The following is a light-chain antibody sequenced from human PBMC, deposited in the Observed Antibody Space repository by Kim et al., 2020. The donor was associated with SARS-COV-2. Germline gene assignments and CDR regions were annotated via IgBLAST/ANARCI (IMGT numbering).Light chain of an antibody. CDR1: QSVSSY. J-gene: IGKJ4*01. Sequence: EIVMTQSPATLSVSPGERVTLSCRASQSVSSYLAWYQQKPGQSPRLLIYDASTRATDIPDRFSGSGSGTEFTLTISSLQSEDFAVYYCQQYNKWPPLTFGGGTKLEI. V-gene: IGKV3-15*01. CDR3: QQYNKWPPLT. CDR2: DAS.